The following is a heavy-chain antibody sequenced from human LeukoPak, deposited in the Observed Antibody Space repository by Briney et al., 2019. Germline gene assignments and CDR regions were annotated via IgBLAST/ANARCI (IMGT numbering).Heavy chain of an antibody. CDR2: INPSGGST. CDR1: GYTFTGYY. Sequence: GASVKVSCKASGYTFTGYYMHWVRQAPGQGLEWMGWINPSGGSTSYAQKFQGRVTMTRDTSTSTVYMELSSLRSEDTAVYYCAREIAAAGTTYYYYGMDVWGQGTTVTVSS. CDR3: AREIAAAGTTYYYYGMDV. J-gene: IGHJ6*02. V-gene: IGHV1-46*01. D-gene: IGHD6-13*01.